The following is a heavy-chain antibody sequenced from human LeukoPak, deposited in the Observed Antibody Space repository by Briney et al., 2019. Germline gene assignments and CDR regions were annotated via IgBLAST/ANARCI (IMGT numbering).Heavy chain of an antibody. J-gene: IGHJ6*03. V-gene: IGHV4-38-2*02. CDR3: ARAARPRQNYYYYMDV. D-gene: IGHD2-2*01. CDR2: IYHSGST. Sequence: SETLSLTCTVSGYSISSGYYWGWIRQPPGKGLEWIGSIYHSGSTYYNPSLKSRVTISVDTSKNQFSLKLSSVTAADTAVYYCARAARPRQNYYYYMDVWGKGTTVIVSS. CDR1: GYSISSGYY.